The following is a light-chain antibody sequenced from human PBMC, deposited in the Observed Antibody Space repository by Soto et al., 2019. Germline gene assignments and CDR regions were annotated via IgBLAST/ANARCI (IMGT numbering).Light chain of an antibody. CDR1: QSVSSN. CDR3: HQYNNWPPWT. Sequence: EIVITQSPATLSVSPGERATLSCRASQSVSSNLAWYQQKPGQAPSLLIYGASTRATGIPARFSGSGSGTESTLTISSLQSEDFAVYSCHQYNNWPPWTFGQGTKVDIK. V-gene: IGKV3-15*01. J-gene: IGKJ1*01. CDR2: GAS.